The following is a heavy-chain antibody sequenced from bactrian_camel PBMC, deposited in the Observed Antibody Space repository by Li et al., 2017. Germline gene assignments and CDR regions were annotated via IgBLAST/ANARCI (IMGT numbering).Heavy chain of an antibody. J-gene: IGHJ4*01. CDR3: KTSPRSWYCDY. CDR2: INSDGGGT. D-gene: IGHD6*01. Sequence: VQLVESGGGLVQTGGSLRLSCAASGFTFSSYAMSWVRQAPGEGLEWVSDINSDGGGTYYTDSVKGRFTVSLDKAKDTVYLQMNSLKPEDTAQYFCKTSPRSWYCDYEGQGTQVTVS. CDR1: GFTFSSYA. V-gene: IGHV3S40*01.